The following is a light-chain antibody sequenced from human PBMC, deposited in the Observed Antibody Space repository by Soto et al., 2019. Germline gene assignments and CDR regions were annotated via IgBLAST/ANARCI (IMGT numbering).Light chain of an antibody. V-gene: IGKV3-20*01. J-gene: IGKJ3*01. CDR2: GAS. CDR1: QSVSSNY. CDR3: QQYRNTPPDFT. Sequence: EIVLTQSPGTLSVPPGERVTLSCRASQSVSSNYLAWYQQRPGQAPRLLIFGASYRATGIPDRFSGSGSGTDFTLTISRLEPEAFAVYYCQQYRNTPPDFTFGPGTKVDTK.